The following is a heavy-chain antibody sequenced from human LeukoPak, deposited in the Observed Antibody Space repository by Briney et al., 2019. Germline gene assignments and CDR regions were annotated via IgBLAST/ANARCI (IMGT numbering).Heavy chain of an antibody. CDR1: GGSISSSSYY. Sequence: PSETLSLTCTVSGGSISSSSYYWGWIRQPPGKGLEWIGGIYYSGSTYYNPSLKSRVTISVDTSKNQFSLKLSSVTAADTAVYYCARQPTTYYYDSSGYSHAFDIWGQGTMVTVSS. J-gene: IGHJ3*02. CDR2: IYYSGST. V-gene: IGHV4-39*01. CDR3: ARQPTTYYYDSSGYSHAFDI. D-gene: IGHD3-22*01.